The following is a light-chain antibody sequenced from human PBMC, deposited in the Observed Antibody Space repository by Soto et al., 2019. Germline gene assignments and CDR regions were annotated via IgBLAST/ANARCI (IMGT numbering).Light chain of an antibody. Sequence: QSVLTQPPSASGSPGQSVTISCTGTSSDVGAYNSVSWYQQHPGKAPKLMIYEVNKRPSGVSDRFSGSKSGNTASLTVSWLQAADEGDYYCSSYAGSSWVFGGGTQLTVL. CDR1: SSDVGAYNS. V-gene: IGLV2-8*01. CDR3: SSYAGSSWV. CDR2: EVN. J-gene: IGLJ3*02.